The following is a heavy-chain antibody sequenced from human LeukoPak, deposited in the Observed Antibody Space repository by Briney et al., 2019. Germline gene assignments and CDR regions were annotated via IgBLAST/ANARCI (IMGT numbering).Heavy chain of an antibody. J-gene: IGHJ4*02. CDR3: ARESAWVRNPDY. V-gene: IGHV1-46*01. Sequence: MXIINPSGGSTSYAQKFQGRVTMTRDTSTSTVYMELSSLRSEDTAVYYCARESAWVRNPDYWGQGTLATVSS. CDR2: INPSGGST.